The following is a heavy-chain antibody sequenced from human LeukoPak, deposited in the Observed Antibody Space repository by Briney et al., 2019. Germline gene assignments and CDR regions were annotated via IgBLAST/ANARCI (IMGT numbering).Heavy chain of an antibody. J-gene: IGHJ6*02. CDR3: ARDLGRWQWLVREVDYYYYYGMDV. Sequence: GGSLRLSCAASGFTFSSYAMHWVRQAPGKGLEWVAVISYDGSNKYYADSVKGRFTISRDNSKNMLYLQMNSLRAEDTAVYYCARDLGRWQWLVREVDYYYYYGMDVWGQGTTVTVSS. CDR2: ISYDGSNK. V-gene: IGHV3-30-3*01. D-gene: IGHD6-19*01. CDR1: GFTFSSYA.